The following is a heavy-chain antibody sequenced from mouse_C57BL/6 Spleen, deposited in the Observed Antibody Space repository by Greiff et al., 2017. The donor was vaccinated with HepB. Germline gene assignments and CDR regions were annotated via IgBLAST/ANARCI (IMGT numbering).Heavy chain of an antibody. V-gene: IGHV1-69*01. CDR1: GYTFTSYW. Sequence: QVQLQQSGAELVMPGASVKLSCKASGYTFTSYWMHWVKQRPGQGLEWIGEIDPSDSYTNYNQKFKGKSTLTVDKSSSTAYMQLSSLTSEDSAVYYCALTVHYALDYWGQGTSVTVSS. J-gene: IGHJ4*01. CDR2: IDPSDSYT. CDR3: ALTVHYALDY. D-gene: IGHD1-1*01.